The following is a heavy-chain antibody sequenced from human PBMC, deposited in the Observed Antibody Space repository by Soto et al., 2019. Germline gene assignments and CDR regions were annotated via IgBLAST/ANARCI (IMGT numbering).Heavy chain of an antibody. V-gene: IGHV3-48*02. CDR3: ARGSSNWAYYFDF. Sequence: EVHLVESGGGLVQPGGSLRLSCAASGFTFSSYSLNWVRQAPGKGLEWVSYITSSRTTVYYADSVRGRFTISRDNAKNSLYLQMNSLRDDDTAVYYCARGSSNWAYYFDFWGQGTLVTVSS. CDR1: GFTFSSYS. D-gene: IGHD6-13*01. J-gene: IGHJ4*02. CDR2: ITSSRTTV.